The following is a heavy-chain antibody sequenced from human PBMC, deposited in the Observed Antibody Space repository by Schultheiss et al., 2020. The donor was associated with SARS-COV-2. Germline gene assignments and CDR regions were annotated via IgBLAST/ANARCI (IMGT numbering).Heavy chain of an antibody. V-gene: IGHV4-59*01. CDR2: IYYSGST. D-gene: IGHD2-2*01. Sequence: SETLSLTCTVSGGSISSYYWSWIRQPPGKGLEWIGYIYYSGSTNYNPSLKSRVTISVDTSKNQFSLKLSSVTAADTAVYYCARAYCSSTSCYLAFDIWGQGTMVTVSS. CDR1: GGSISSYY. J-gene: IGHJ3*02. CDR3: ARAYCSSTSCYLAFDI.